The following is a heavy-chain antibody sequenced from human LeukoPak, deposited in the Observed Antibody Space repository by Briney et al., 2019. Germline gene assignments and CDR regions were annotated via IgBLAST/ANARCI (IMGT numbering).Heavy chain of an antibody. D-gene: IGHD3-22*01. V-gene: IGHV3-74*01. CDR3: ARAPSEIGGYYPEYFRH. CDR1: GFTLSSYW. Sequence: GGSLRLSCAASGFTLSSYWMHWVRQAPGKGLVWVSRIKSDGRTNYADSVKGRFTISRDNAKNTVSLQMNSLRAEDTGVYYCARAPSEIGGYYPEYFRHWVQGTLVIVSS. J-gene: IGHJ1*01. CDR2: IKSDGRT.